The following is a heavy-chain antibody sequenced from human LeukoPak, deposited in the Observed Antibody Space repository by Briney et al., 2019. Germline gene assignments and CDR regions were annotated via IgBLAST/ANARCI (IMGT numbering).Heavy chain of an antibody. J-gene: IGHJ5*02. Sequence: SVKVSCKASGGTFSSYAISWVRQAPGQGLEWMGGIIPIFGTANYAQKFQGGVTITTDESTSTAYMELSSLRSEDTAVYYCARWGVDYGGNSASWFDPWGQGTLVTVSS. D-gene: IGHD4-23*01. CDR2: IIPIFGTA. CDR3: ARWGVDYGGNSASWFDP. CDR1: GGTFSSYA. V-gene: IGHV1-69*05.